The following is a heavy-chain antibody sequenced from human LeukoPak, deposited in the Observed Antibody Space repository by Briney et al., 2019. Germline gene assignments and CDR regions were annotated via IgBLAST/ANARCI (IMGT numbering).Heavy chain of an antibody. CDR1: GGTFSSYA. CDR3: ARSRIVGATGGYYYYMDV. J-gene: IGHJ6*03. Sequence: ASVKVSCKASGGTFSSYAISWVRQAPGQGLEWMGRIIPIFCTANYAQKFQGRVTITTDESTSTAYMEPSSLRSEDTAVYYCARSRIVGATGGYYYYMDVWGKGTTVTVSS. V-gene: IGHV1-69*05. D-gene: IGHD1-26*01. CDR2: IIPIFCTA.